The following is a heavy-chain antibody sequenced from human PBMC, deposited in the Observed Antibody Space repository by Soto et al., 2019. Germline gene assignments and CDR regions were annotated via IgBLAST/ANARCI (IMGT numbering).Heavy chain of an antibody. V-gene: IGHV3-11*01. Sequence: GGSLRLTCAASGFTVSDYCMSWIRQAPGRGLEWVSYIRSSGSTIYYADSVKGRFTISRDTAKNALYLQMNSLRAEDTAVYYCASGYSSGWFYGVIDYWGQGTLVTVSS. D-gene: IGHD6-19*01. J-gene: IGHJ4*02. CDR2: IRSSGSTI. CDR1: GFTVSDYC. CDR3: ASGYSSGWFYGVIDY.